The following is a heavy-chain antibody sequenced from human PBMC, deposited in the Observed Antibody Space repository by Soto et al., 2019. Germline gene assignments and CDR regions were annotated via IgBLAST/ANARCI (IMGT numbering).Heavy chain of an antibody. CDR3: ARVTFCGGDCYSFDY. CDR2: INPGGGST. CDR1: GYTFTNNY. D-gene: IGHD2-21*02. V-gene: IGHV1-46*01. J-gene: IGHJ4*02. Sequence: QVQLVQSGAEVRKPGASVKVSCKASGYTFTNNYIHWVRQAPGQGLEWMGIINPGGGSTNYAQKFQARVSMTRDTSTASVYMELCSLSSVDTAVYYCARVTFCGGDCYSFDYWGQGTLVTVSS.